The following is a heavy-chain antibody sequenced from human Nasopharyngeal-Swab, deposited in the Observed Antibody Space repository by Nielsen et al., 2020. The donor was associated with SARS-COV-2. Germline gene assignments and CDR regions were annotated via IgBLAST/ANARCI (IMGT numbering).Heavy chain of an antibody. CDR1: GFSLSTSGMC. Sequence: SGPTLVKPTQTLTLTCTFSGFSLSTSGMCVSWIRQPPGKALEWLALIDWDDDKYYSTSLKTRLTISKDTSKNQVVLTMTNMDPVDTATYYCARMPVQLERPGDYYYYGMDVWGQGTTVTASS. V-gene: IGHV2-70*01. CDR2: IDWDDDK. CDR3: ARMPVQLERPGDYYYYGMDV. J-gene: IGHJ6*02. D-gene: IGHD1-1*01.